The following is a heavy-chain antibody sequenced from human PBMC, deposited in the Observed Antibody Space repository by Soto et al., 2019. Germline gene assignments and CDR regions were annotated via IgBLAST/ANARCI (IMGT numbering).Heavy chain of an antibody. CDR2: IYYSGST. D-gene: IGHD4-4*01. J-gene: IGHJ6*02. V-gene: IGHV4-61*01. CDR3: ARASTTIYYYHGMDV. CDR1: GGSVSSGSYY. Sequence: SETLSLTCTVSGGSVSSGSYYWSWIRQPPGKGLEWIGYIYYSGSTNYNPSLKSRVTISVDTSQNQFSLKLRSVTAADTAVYYCARASTTIYYYHGMDVWGQGSTVTVSS.